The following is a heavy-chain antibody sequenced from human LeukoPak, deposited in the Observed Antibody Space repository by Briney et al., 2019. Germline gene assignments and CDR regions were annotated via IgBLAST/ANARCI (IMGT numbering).Heavy chain of an antibody. J-gene: IGHJ4*02. Sequence: AAVKVSCKASGYTFTGYYMHWVRQAPGQGLEWMGWINPNSGGTKYAQKFQGRVTITRDTSISTAYMELSRLRSDDTAVYYCARASRLGYYYDSSGYYSPDYWGQGTLVTVSS. CDR2: INPNSGGT. CDR3: ARASRLGYYYDSSGYYSPDY. D-gene: IGHD3-22*01. CDR1: GYTFTGYY. V-gene: IGHV1-2*02.